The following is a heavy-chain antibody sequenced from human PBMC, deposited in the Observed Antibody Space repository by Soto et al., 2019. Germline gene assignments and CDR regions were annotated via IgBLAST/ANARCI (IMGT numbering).Heavy chain of an antibody. CDR1: VSFGTSY. CDR2: IFSSERF. J-gene: IGHJ4*02. D-gene: IGHD3-16*02. V-gene: IGHV4-4*08. CDR3: AREGGGYRFDH. Sequence: QVQLQESGPGLVQPSETLSLTCVGVSFGTSYWSWIRQPPGKGLEWLGYIFSSERFKYNPSLKSRLTISVDPSKNHVSLRLTYVTEGDTAVYYCAREGGGYRFDHWGQGTQVTVSS.